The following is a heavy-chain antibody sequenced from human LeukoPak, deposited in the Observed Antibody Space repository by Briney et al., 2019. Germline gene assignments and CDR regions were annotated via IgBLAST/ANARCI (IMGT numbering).Heavy chain of an antibody. CDR1: GFTFSTYA. Sequence: PGGSLRLSCAASGFTFSTYAMNWVRQAPGKGLEWVSAISDSGGRTYYADSVRGRFAISRDSPKNTLYLQMNSLRAEDTAVYYCAKRGNYYSFDYWGQGTLVTVSS. J-gene: IGHJ4*02. CDR2: ISDSGGRT. D-gene: IGHD1-26*01. CDR3: AKRGNYYSFDY. V-gene: IGHV3-23*01.